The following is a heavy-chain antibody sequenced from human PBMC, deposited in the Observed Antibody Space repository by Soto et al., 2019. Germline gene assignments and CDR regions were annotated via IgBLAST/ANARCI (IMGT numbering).Heavy chain of an antibody. V-gene: IGHV3-30*18. D-gene: IGHD4-17*01. J-gene: IGHJ4*02. CDR3: AKDHLTTTVTTVGY. CDR1: GFTFSNYG. CDR2: ISYHGSDK. Sequence: QVQLVESGGGVVQPGRSLRLSCAASGFTFSNYGMHWVRQAPGKGLEWVAVISYHGSDKYYADSVKGRFTISRDNSKNTLYLQMDSLRAEDTAVYYCAKDHLTTTVTTVGYWGQGTPVTVSS.